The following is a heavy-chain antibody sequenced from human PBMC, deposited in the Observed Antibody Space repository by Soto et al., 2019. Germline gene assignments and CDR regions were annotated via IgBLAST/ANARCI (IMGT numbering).Heavy chain of an antibody. J-gene: IGHJ6*02. D-gene: IGHD7-27*01. CDR2: IYYSGST. V-gene: IGHV4-30-4*01. CDR3: ARNELTGAYYYGMDV. Sequence: PRSVTCTLSGGCRSSGDYAMSWIRQPPGKGLEWIGYIYYSGSTYYNPSLKSRVTISVDTSKNQFSLKLRSVTAADTAVYYCARNELTGAYYYGMDVWGQVTTVT. CDR1: GGCRSSGDYA.